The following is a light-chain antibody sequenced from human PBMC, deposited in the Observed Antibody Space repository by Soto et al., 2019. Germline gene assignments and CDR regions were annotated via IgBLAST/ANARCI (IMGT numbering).Light chain of an antibody. Sequence: QSVLTQPPSASGSPGQSVTISCTGTSSVVGGYNYVSWYQQHPGKAPKLMIYEVSKRPSGVPDRFSGSKSGNTASLTVSGLQAEDEADYYCSSYAGSNTYVFGTGTKLTVL. V-gene: IGLV2-8*01. CDR2: EVS. CDR1: SSVVGGYNY. CDR3: SSYAGSNTYV. J-gene: IGLJ1*01.